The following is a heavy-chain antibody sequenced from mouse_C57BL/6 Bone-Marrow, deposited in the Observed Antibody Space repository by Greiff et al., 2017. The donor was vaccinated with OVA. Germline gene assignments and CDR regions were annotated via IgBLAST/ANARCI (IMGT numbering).Heavy chain of an antibody. CDR1: GFTFSSYA. CDR3: TRDRYFAWFAY. V-gene: IGHV5-9-1*02. J-gene: IGHJ3*01. CDR2: ISSGGDYI. Sequence: EVQGVESGEGLVKPGGSLKLSCAASGFTFSSYAMSWVRQTPEKRLEWVAYISSGGDYISYADTVKGRFTLSRDNARNTLYLQMSSLKSEDTAMYYCTRDRYFAWFAYWGQGTLVTVSA.